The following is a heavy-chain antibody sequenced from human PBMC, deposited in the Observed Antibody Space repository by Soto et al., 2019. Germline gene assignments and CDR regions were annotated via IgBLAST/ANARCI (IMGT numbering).Heavy chain of an antibody. D-gene: IGHD6-13*01. Sequence: EVQLVESGGGLVQPGGSLRLSCAASGFTFSSYWMSWVRQAPGKGLGWVATINQDGSSKSYVDSVKGLFTISRDNAKNSLYLQMNGLRAADTAVYYCVRDIRGSSSTNWGQGTLLTVSS. CDR3: VRDIRGSSSTN. CDR1: GFTFSSYW. J-gene: IGHJ4*02. CDR2: INQDGSSK. V-gene: IGHV3-7*01.